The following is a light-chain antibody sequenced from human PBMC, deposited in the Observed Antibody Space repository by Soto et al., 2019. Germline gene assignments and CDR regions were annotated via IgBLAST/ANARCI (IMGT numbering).Light chain of an antibody. CDR3: SSFTSSTSYV. CDR1: SSDVGSYNS. J-gene: IGLJ1*01. V-gene: IGLV2-14*03. CDR2: DVN. Sequence: QSVLTQPASVSGSPGQSIAISCTGTSSDVGSYNSVSWYQQYPGKAPKLMIHDVNNRPSGISDRFSGSKSGNTASLTISGFQAEDEADYYRSSFTSSTSYVFGTGTKVTAL.